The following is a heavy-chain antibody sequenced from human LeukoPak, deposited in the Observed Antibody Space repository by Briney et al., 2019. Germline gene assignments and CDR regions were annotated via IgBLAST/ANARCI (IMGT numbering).Heavy chain of an antibody. D-gene: IGHD6-13*01. CDR3: AGGGYTSTWYGRWFDP. CDR1: GYTFTSYD. J-gene: IGHJ5*02. CDR2: MNPNTGNT. V-gene: IGHV1-8*01. Sequence: ASVKVSCKASGYTFTSYDITWVRQATGQGLEWMGWMNPNTGNTGYAQKFQGRVTMTRNISITKAYMELSSLRSEDTAVYYCAGGGYTSTWYGRWFDPWGQGTLVTVSS.